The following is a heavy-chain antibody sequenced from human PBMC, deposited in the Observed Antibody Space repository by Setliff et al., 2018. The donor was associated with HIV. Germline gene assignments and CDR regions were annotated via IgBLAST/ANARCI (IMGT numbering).Heavy chain of an antibody. J-gene: IGHJ2*01. Sequence: ETLSLTCAVYGGSFSGYYWSWVRQSPGRGLEWIGEINQSGNTNFNPSLKSRLIISVDTSKSQFSLKLTSVTAADTALYYCAREGGQGYSGSGSFYHRNFDLWGRGTLVTVSS. CDR1: GGSFSGYY. CDR2: INQSGNT. CDR3: AREGGQGYSGSGSFYHRNFDL. D-gene: IGHD3-10*01. V-gene: IGHV4-34*01.